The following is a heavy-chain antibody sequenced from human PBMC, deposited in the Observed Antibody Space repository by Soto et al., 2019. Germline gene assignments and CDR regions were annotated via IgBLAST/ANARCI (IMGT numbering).Heavy chain of an antibody. CDR1: GGSISSGDYY. CDR3: ARDSTWYYGSGSYYNPRGNWFDP. CDR2: IYYSGST. V-gene: IGHV4-30-4*01. D-gene: IGHD3-10*01. Sequence: SETLSLTCTVSGGSISSGDYYWSWIRQPPGKGLEWIGYIYYSGSTYYNPSLRSRVTISVDTSKNQFSLKLSSVTAADTAVYYCARDSTWYYGSGSYYNPRGNWFDPWGQGTLVTVSS. J-gene: IGHJ5*02.